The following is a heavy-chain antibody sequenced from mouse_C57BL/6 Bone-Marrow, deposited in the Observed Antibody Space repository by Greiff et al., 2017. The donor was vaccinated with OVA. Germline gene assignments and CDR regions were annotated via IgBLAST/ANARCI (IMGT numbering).Heavy chain of an antibody. Sequence: VKLMESDAELVKPGASVKISCKVSGYTFTDHTIHWMKQRPEQGLEWIGYIYPRDGSTKYNEKFKGKATLTADKSSSTAYMQLNSLTSEDSAVYFCARGSHSSGYFDYWGQGTTLTVSS. V-gene: IGHV1-78*01. CDR1: GYTFTDHT. D-gene: IGHD3-2*02. CDR3: ARGSHSSGYFDY. J-gene: IGHJ2*01. CDR2: IYPRDGST.